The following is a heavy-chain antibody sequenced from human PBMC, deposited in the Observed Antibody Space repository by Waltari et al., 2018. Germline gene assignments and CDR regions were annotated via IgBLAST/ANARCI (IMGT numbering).Heavy chain of an antibody. V-gene: IGHV1-69*05. D-gene: IGHD3-22*01. Sequence: QVQLVQSGAEVKKPGSSVKVSCKASGGTFSSYAISWVRQAPGQGLEWMGGIIPIFGTANYAQKFQGRVTITTDESTSTAYMELSSLRSEDTAVYYCARESHDSSGYYYGLYHAFDIWGQGTMVTVSS. CDR2: IIPIFGTA. CDR3: ARESHDSSGYYYGLYHAFDI. J-gene: IGHJ3*02. CDR1: GGTFSSYA.